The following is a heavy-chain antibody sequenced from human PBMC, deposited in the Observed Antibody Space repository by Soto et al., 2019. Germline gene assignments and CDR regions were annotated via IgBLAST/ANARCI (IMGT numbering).Heavy chain of an antibody. CDR1: GGSFSGYY. CDR2: INHSGST. Sequence: SETLSLTCAVYGGSFSGYYWSWIRQPPGKGLEWIGEINHSGSTNYNPSLKSRVTISVDTSKNQFSLKLSSVTAADTAVYYCARSVGSGYPYWGQGTLVTVSS. V-gene: IGHV4-34*01. J-gene: IGHJ4*02. CDR3: ARSVGSGYPY. D-gene: IGHD3-22*01.